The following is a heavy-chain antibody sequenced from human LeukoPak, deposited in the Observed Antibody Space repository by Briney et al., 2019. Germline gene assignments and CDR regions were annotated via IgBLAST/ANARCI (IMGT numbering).Heavy chain of an antibody. D-gene: IGHD3-10*01. J-gene: IGHJ4*02. CDR3: ARDRRGPFDY. CDR2: IKQDGSEK. CDR1: GFTFSRYA. Sequence: GGSLRLSCVASGFTFSRYAMHWVRQAPGKGLEWVANIKQDGSEKYYVDSVKGRFTISRDNAKNSLYLQMNSLRAEDTAVYYCARDRRGPFDYWGQGTLVTVSS. V-gene: IGHV3-7*03.